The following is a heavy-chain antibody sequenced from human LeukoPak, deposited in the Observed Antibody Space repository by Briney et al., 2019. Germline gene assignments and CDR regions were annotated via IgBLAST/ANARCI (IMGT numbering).Heavy chain of an antibody. Sequence: GASVKVSCKASGYTFTGYYMHWVRQAPGQGLGWMGWINPNSGGTNYAQKFQGRVTMTRDTSISTAYMELSRLRSDDTAVYYCARDQRWELLLSGFDYWGQGTLVTVSS. V-gene: IGHV1-2*02. CDR1: GYTFTGYY. D-gene: IGHD1-26*01. CDR3: ARDQRWELLLSGFDY. J-gene: IGHJ4*02. CDR2: INPNSGGT.